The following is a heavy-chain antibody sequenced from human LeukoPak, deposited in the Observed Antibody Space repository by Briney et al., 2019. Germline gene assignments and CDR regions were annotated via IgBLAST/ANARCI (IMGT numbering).Heavy chain of an antibody. CDR3: ARLYGSDRFDP. CDR1: GGSISSYY. CDR2: IYYSGST. D-gene: IGHD3-16*01. Sequence: PSETLSLTCTVSGGSISSYYWSWIRQPPGKGLEWIGYIYYSGSTNYNPSLKSRVTISVDTSKNQFSLKLSSVTAADTAVYYCARLYGSDRFDPWGQGTLVTVSS. J-gene: IGHJ5*02. V-gene: IGHV4-59*01.